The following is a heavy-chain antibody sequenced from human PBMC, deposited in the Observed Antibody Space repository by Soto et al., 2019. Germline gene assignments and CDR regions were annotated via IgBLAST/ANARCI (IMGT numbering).Heavy chain of an antibody. CDR2: ISYDGSNK. CDR1: GFTFSSYA. CDR3: ARDVQRGSDPAMVTLDY. J-gene: IGHJ4*02. V-gene: IGHV3-30-3*01. D-gene: IGHD5-18*01. Sequence: QVQLVESGGGVVQPGRSLRLSCAASGFTFSSYAMHWVRQAPGKGLEWVAVISYDGSNKYYADSVKGRFTISRDNPKNTLYLQENSLRAEETAVYYCARDVQRGSDPAMVTLDYWGQGTLVTVSS.